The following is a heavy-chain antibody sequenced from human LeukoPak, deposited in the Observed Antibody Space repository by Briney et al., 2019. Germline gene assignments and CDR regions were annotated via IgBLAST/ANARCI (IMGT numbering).Heavy chain of an antibody. V-gene: IGHV1-18*01. CDR3: ARDSGEAYDY. J-gene: IGHJ4*02. CDR1: GYTFTSYG. CDR2: ISGYNGHT. D-gene: IGHD1-26*01. Sequence: ASVKVSCKASGYTFTSYGISWVRQAPGQGLEWMGWISGYNGHTKYAQKFQGRVTMTTDTSTSTAYMELRSLRSDDTAVYYCARDSGEAYDYWGQGTLVTVSS.